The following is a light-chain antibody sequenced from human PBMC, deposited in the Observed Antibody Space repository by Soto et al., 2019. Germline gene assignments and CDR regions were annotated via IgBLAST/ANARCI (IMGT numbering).Light chain of an antibody. CDR3: CSYAGSYTSV. CDR2: TTN. V-gene: IGLV1-44*01. Sequence: QSVLTQPPSASGTPGQRVTISCSGSRSNIGSKTLNWYQQVPGSAPKLLIYTTNQRPSGVPDRFSASKSGTSASLAISGLQSEDEADYYCCSYAGSYTSVFGGGTKLTVL. J-gene: IGLJ2*01. CDR1: RSNIGSKT.